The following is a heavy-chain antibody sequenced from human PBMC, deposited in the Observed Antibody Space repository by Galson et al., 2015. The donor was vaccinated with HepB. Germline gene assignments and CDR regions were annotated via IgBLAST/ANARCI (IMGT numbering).Heavy chain of an antibody. D-gene: IGHD3-10*01. Sequence: SLRLSCAASGFTFSSYTMNWVRQAPGKGLESVSYISSTGTTMYYADSAKGRFTISRDNAQNSLYQQMNSLRDEDTAVYYCARVYFGSGSSSAYWYFDLWGRGALVTVSS. J-gene: IGHJ2*01. CDR2: ISSTGTTM. CDR3: ARVYFGSGSSSAYWYFDL. V-gene: IGHV3-48*02. CDR1: GFTFSSYT.